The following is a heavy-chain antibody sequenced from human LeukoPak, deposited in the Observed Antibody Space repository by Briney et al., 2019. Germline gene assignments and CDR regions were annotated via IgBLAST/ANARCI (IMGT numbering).Heavy chain of an antibody. CDR1: GYTFTSYY. CDR3: ARDGDGQQAAGTNFDY. D-gene: IGHD6-13*01. J-gene: IGHJ4*02. CDR2: INPSGGST. V-gene: IGHV1-46*01. Sequence: ASVKVSCKASGYTFTSYYMHWVRQAPGQGLGWMGIINPSGGSTCYAQKFQGRVTMTRDTSTSTVYMELSSLRSEDTAVYYCARDGDGQQAAGTNFDYWGQGTLVTVSS.